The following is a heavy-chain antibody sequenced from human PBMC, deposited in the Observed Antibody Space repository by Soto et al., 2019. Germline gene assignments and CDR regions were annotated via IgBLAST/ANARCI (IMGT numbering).Heavy chain of an antibody. CDR1: GDTFNFYS. Sequence: QVQLVQSGAEVKSAGSSVKVSCKASGDTFNFYSINWVRQAPGLGLEWVGRVNPILSMSNYAQRFQGRVTVTADKSTGTAYMEMRSLRSEDTAINYLAIIYGSGYRAFDSWGQGALVTVSS. D-gene: IGHD3-10*01. J-gene: IGHJ4*02. V-gene: IGHV1-69*02. CDR2: VNPILSMS. CDR3: AIIYGSGYRAFDS.